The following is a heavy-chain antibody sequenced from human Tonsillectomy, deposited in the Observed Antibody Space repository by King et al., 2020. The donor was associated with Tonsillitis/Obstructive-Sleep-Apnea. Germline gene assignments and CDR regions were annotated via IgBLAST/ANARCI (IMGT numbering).Heavy chain of an antibody. CDR1: WFSINTSGVG. J-gene: IGHJ6*03. CDR2: IYWYDDK. Sequence: TLKESGPTLVKPTQTLTLTCTFSWFSINTSGVGVGWLRHPPGKVLGWLALIYWYDDKRYRPSLKSRLSITRDTSKNQVVLTMTNLDPVDTATYYCSHRHPYYYYMDVWGKGTTVTVSS. V-gene: IGHV2-5*01. CDR3: SHRHPYYYYMDV.